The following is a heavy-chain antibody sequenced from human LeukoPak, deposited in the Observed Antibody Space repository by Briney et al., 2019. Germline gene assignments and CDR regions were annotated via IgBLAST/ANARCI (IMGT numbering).Heavy chain of an antibody. D-gene: IGHD3-16*01. Sequence: VASVKVSCKASGGTFSKYTISWVRQAPGQGLEWMGIINPSGGSTSYAQKFQGRVTMTRDTSTSTVYMELSSLRSEDTAVYYCARDLSGGWQFDYWGQGTLVTVSS. V-gene: IGHV1-46*01. J-gene: IGHJ4*02. CDR3: ARDLSGGWQFDY. CDR1: GGTFSKYT. CDR2: INPSGGST.